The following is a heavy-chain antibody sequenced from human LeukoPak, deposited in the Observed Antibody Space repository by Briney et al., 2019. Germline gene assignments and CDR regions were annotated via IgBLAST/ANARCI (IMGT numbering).Heavy chain of an antibody. V-gene: IGHV4-39*01. CDR3: ARQGRQQLVPEFDY. Sequence: SQTLSLTCTVSGGSINSNNYYWGWIRQPPGKGLEWIGSIYYSGSTYYNPSLKSRVTISLDTSKNQFSLKLSSVTAADTAVYFCARQGRQQLVPEFDYWGQGTLVTVSS. D-gene: IGHD6-13*01. CDR1: GGSINSNNYY. CDR2: IYYSGST. J-gene: IGHJ4*02.